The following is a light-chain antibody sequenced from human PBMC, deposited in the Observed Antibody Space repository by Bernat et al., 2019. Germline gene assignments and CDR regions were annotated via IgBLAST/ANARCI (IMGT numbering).Light chain of an antibody. J-gene: IGKJ3*01. Sequence: DIQMTQSPSSLSASVGDRVSITFRASQSISSYLNWYQQKPGKAPKLLIYAASSLQSGVPSRFSGSRSGTDFTLTISSLQPEDFSTYYCQQSYSTPLTFGHGTKVDI. CDR1: QSISSY. CDR2: AAS. CDR3: QQSYSTPLT. V-gene: IGKV1-39*01.